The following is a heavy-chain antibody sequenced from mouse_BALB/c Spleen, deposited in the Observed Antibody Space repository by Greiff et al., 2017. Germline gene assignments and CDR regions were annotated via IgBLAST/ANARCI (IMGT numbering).Heavy chain of an antibody. CDR2: ISSGGSYT. CDR3: ARHAQLGRYFDY. V-gene: IGHV5-6*01. J-gene: IGHJ2*01. Sequence: EVKLVESGGDLVKPGGSLKLSCAASGFTFSSYGMSWVRQTPDKRLEWVATISSGGSYTYYPDSVKGRFTISRDNAKNTLYLQISSLKSEDTAMYYFARHAQLGRYFDYWGQGTTLTVSS. CDR1: GFTFSSYG. D-gene: IGHD4-1*02.